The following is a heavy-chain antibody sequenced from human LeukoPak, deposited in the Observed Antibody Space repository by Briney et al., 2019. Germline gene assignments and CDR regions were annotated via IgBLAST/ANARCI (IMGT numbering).Heavy chain of an antibody. J-gene: IGHJ4*02. Sequence: SETLSLTCTVSGGSISSSSYYWGWIRQPPGKGLEWIGSIYYRGSTYYNPSLKSRVTISVDTSKNQFSLKLSSVTAADTAMYYCARTSGTYFYLFDYWGQGTLVTVSS. V-gene: IGHV4-39*07. CDR3: ARTSGTYFYLFDY. CDR2: IYYRGST. CDR1: GGSISSSSYY. D-gene: IGHD1-26*01.